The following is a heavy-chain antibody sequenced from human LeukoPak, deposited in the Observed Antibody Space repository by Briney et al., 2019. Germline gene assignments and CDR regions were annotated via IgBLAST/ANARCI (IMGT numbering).Heavy chain of an antibody. CDR2: LKGDGSEK. V-gene: IGHV3-7*01. D-gene: IGHD5-24*01. CDR1: GFPYSRRYW. CDR3: ARDGEMPTIYFDY. Sequence: TGGSVRLSCEVSGFPYSRRYWMSWIRQVPGKGLEWLDCLKGDGSEKYYVDSVRGRFTVYSDHAKNSLFLQMTSVRAEDTAVYYCARDGEMPTIYFDYWGQGTLVTVSS. J-gene: IGHJ4*02.